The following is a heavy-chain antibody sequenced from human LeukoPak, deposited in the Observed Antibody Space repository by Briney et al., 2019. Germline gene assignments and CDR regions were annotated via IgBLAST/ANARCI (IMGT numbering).Heavy chain of an antibody. CDR1: GFTFNVYS. Sequence: GGSLRLSCAASGFTFNVYSMNWVRQAPGKGLEWVSFISSSLDSNIYYADSVKGRFTISRDNAKNSLYLQMNSLRAEDTAVYYCARDFNGFSGGSRQLSHGSYWGQGTLVTVSS. J-gene: IGHJ4*02. D-gene: IGHD2-15*01. CDR3: ARDFNGFSGGSRQLSHGSY. V-gene: IGHV3-48*04. CDR2: ISSSLDSNI.